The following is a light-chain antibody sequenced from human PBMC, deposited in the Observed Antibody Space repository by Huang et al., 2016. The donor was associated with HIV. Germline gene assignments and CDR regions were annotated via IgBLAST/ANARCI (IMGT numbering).Light chain of an antibody. J-gene: IGKJ4*01. CDR3: QQYFETPLT. CDR1: QTILYSSKNKNY. Sequence: DIVMTQSPDSLAVSLGERATVNCQSSQTILYSSKNKNYLAWYQQKPGQPPKLLIYGASTREPGVPDRFSGSGSGTDFTLTISSLQAEDVAVYYCQQYFETPLTFGGGTKVEIK. V-gene: IGKV4-1*01. CDR2: GAS.